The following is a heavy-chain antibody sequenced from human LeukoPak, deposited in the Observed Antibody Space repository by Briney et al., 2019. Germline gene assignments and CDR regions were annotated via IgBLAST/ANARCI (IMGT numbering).Heavy chain of an antibody. D-gene: IGHD5-24*01. CDR1: GLPFSNYA. Sequence: PGGSLRLPCEASGLPFSNYAMSWARQAPGRGREWVSTTTGNDGGTYYADSVKGRFTISRDNSKNTLYLQMNSLRAEDTALYYCARWRWLQSEFDYWGQGTLVTVSS. J-gene: IGHJ4*02. CDR3: ARWRWLQSEFDY. V-gene: IGHV3-23*01. CDR2: TTGNDGGT.